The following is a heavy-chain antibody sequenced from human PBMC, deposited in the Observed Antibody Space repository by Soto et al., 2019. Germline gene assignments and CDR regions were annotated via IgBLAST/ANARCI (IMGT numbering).Heavy chain of an antibody. CDR2: IRNKANTYAT. V-gene: IGHV3-73*01. D-gene: IGHD2-8*01. J-gene: IGHJ4*02. CDR3: TKLGYCISGVCYFDY. Sequence: PGGSLRLSCAASGCTFSDSAMHWVRQASGKGLEWVGRIRNKANTYATAYAASVDGRFTISRDDSRNTAYLQMNSLQTGDTAVYYCTKLGYCISGVCYFDYWGPGTLVTVSS. CDR1: GCTFSDSA.